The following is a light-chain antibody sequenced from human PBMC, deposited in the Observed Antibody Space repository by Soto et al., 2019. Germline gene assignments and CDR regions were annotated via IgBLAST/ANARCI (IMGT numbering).Light chain of an antibody. CDR1: QSVSSSY. V-gene: IGKV3-20*01. CDR2: GAS. CDR3: HQFDSSRYT. J-gene: IGKJ2*01. Sequence: EIVLTQSPGTLSLSPGERATLSCRASQSVSSSYLAWYQQKPGQAPSLLIYGASSRAAGIPDRFSGSGSGTDFTLTISRLEPEDFAVYYCHQFDSSRYTFGQGTKLEIK.